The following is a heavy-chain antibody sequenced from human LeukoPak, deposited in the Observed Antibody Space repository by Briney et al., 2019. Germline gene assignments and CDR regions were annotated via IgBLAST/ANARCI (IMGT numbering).Heavy chain of an antibody. V-gene: IGHV3-30*02. CDR2: IPYDCSDK. CDR1: AFTFRSYG. J-gene: IGHJ3*01. Sequence: GASLRLSCAASAFTFRSYGVHWVRQAPGKGLEWVAFIPYDCSDKYYADSVKDRFTISRDNSKNTLYLQMNSLRAEDTAVYYCAKKWSGDYDSSGVNDAFDVWGQGSMVTVSS. CDR3: AKKWSGDYDSSGVNDAFDV. D-gene: IGHD3-22*01.